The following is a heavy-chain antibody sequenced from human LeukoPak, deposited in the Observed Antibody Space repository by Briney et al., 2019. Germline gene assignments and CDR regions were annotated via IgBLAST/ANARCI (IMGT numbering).Heavy chain of an antibody. Sequence: PGGSLRLSCVASGFTFSSYWINWVRRAPGKGLEWVGNKKQDRSEKYYVDSVKGRLTISRDNAKNSLYLQMNSLRAEDTAVYYCAREGQIYDFWSGYFDYWGQGTLVTVSS. CDR3: AREGQIYDFWSGYFDY. V-gene: IGHV3-7*03. CDR1: GFTFSSYW. CDR2: KKQDRSEK. J-gene: IGHJ4*02. D-gene: IGHD3-3*01.